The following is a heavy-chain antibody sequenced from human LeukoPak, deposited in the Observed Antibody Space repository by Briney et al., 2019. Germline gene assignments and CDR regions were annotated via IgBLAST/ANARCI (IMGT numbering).Heavy chain of an antibody. Sequence: GGSLRLSCAASGFTFSNYAMSWLRQAPGKGLEWVSTIGNSGGSTYYADSVKGRFTIARDDPENTLFLQMNSLRAEDTAVYYCAKATGYLLWGQATLVTVSS. CDR1: GFTFSNYA. CDR3: AKATGYLL. J-gene: IGHJ4*02. CDR2: IGNSGGST. D-gene: IGHD1-14*01. V-gene: IGHV3-23*01.